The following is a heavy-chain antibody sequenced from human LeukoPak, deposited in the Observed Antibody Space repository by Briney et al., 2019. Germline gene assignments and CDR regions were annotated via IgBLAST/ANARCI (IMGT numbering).Heavy chain of an antibody. CDR2: INPNSGGT. CDR3: ARKVDTAMAYRGNWFDP. D-gene: IGHD5-18*01. Sequence: GASVRVSCKASGYTFTGYYMHWVRQAPGQGLEWMGWINPNSGGTNYAQKFQGRVTMTRDTSISTAYMELSRLRSDDTAVYYCARKVDTAMAYRGNWFDPWGQGTLVTVSS. J-gene: IGHJ5*02. CDR1: GYTFTGYY. V-gene: IGHV1-2*02.